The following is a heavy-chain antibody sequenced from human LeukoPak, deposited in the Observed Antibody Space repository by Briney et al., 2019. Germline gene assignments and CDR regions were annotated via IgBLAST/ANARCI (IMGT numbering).Heavy chain of an antibody. Sequence: TPSETLSLTCTVSGGSITSGSYYWSWFRQPAGKGLEWIGRVYTSGSTNYNPSLKSRVTISVDTSKNQFSLKLSSVAAADTAVYYCASITMVRGPYDAFDIWGQGTMVTVSS. D-gene: IGHD3-10*01. CDR1: GGSITSGSYY. J-gene: IGHJ3*02. CDR3: ASITMVRGPYDAFDI. CDR2: VYTSGST. V-gene: IGHV4-61*02.